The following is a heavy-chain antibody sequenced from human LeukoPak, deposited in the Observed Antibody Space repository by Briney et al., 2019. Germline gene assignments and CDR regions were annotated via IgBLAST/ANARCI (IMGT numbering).Heavy chain of an antibody. CDR2: VSVNGGTT. J-gene: IGHJ4*02. V-gene: IGHV3-23*01. CDR1: GFTFSSCA. CDR3: AKELHGSGNYAFDY. D-gene: IGHD3-10*01. Sequence: GGSLRLSCAASGFTFSSCALSWVRQAPGKGLEWVSTVSVNGGTTYYADSVKVRFTISRDNSKNTLYLQMNSLRAEDTAVYFCAKELHGSGNYAFDYWGQGTLVTVSS.